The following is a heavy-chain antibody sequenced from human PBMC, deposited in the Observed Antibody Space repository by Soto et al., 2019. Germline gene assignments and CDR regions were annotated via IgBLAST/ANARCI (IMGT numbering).Heavy chain of an antibody. CDR3: AREAYYYDSSGYYQRPFGY. J-gene: IGHJ4*02. D-gene: IGHD3-22*01. CDR1: GFTFSSYS. Sequence: PGGSLRLSCAASGFTFSSYSMNWVRQAPGKGLEWVSYISSSSSTIYYADSVKGRFTISRDNAKNSLYLQMNSLRAEDTAVYYCAREAYYYDSSGYYQRPFGYWGQGTLVTVSS. V-gene: IGHV3-48*01. CDR2: ISSSSSTI.